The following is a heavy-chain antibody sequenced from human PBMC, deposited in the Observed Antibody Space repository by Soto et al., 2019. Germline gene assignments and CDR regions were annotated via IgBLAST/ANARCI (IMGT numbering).Heavy chain of an antibody. Sequence: KGLEWIGEINHSGSTNYNPSLKRRVTISVDTSKNQFSLKLSSVTAADTAVYYCVKGGSSKFDPWGQGTPVTVSS. CDR3: VKGGSSKFDP. V-gene: IGHV4-34*01. J-gene: IGHJ5*02. D-gene: IGHD1-26*01. CDR2: INHSGST.